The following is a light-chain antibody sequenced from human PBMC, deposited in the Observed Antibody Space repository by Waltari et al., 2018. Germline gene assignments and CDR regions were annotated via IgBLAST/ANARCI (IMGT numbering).Light chain of an antibody. CDR2: KAS. CDR1: QSISKW. CDR3: QQYNSYSLLS. J-gene: IGKJ4*01. Sequence: DIQMTQPPSTLSASVGDRVIFICRASQSISKWLAWYQQKPGKAPKLLIYKASTVESGVPSRFSGSGSGTEFTLTISSLQPEDFATYYCQQYNSYSLLSFGGGTKVEIK. V-gene: IGKV1-5*03.